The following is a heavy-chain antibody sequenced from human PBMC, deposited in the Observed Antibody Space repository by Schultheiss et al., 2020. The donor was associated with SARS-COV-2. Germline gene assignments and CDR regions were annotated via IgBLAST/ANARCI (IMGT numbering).Heavy chain of an antibody. CDR3: TTVGGYCSGGSCFHYYYYYGMDV. CDR2: IKSKTDGGTT. V-gene: IGHV3-15*01. CDR1: GFTFSNAW. Sequence: GESLKISCAASGFTFSNAWMSWVRQAPGKELEWVGRIKSKTDGGTTDYAAPVKGRFTISRDDSKNTLYLQMNSLKTEDTAVYYCTTVGGYCSGGSCFHYYYYYGMDVWGQGTTVTVSS. D-gene: IGHD2-15*01. J-gene: IGHJ6*02.